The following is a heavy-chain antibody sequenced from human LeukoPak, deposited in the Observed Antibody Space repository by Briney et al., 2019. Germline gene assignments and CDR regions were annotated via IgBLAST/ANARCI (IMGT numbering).Heavy chain of an antibody. CDR3: AGIAARRPLDAFDI. D-gene: IGHD6-6*01. CDR1: GFTFSIYG. Sequence: GGSLRLSCAASGFTFSIYGMHWVRQAPGKGLEWVAFIRHDESNNYYADSVKGRFTISRDNSKNTLYLQMNSLRAEDTAVYYCAGIAARRPLDAFDIWGQGTMVTVSS. V-gene: IGHV3-30*02. J-gene: IGHJ3*02. CDR2: IRHDESNN.